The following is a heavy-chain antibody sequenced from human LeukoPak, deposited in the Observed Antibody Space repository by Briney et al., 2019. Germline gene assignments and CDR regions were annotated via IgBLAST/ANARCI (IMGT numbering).Heavy chain of an antibody. CDR1: GGSVTSYY. CDR3: ARGYCSDERCPVFPS. CDR2: ISNSETT. J-gene: IGHJ5*02. Sequence: SETLSLTCSVSGGSVTSYYWNWVRQTPGKGLEWIGYISNSETTDYGPSFKSRVTMSLDTSKNQFSLKLSSVTAADTGVYYCARGYCSDERCPVFPSWGQGTLVTVSS. D-gene: IGHD2-15*01. V-gene: IGHV4-59*02.